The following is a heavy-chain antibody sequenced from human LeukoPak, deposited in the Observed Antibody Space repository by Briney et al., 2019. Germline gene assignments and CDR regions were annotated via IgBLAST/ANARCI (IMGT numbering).Heavy chain of an antibody. Sequence: SETLSLTCTVSGGSISSSSYYWGWIRQPPGKGLEWIGSIYYSGSTYYNPSLKSRVTISVDTSKNQFSLKLSSVTAADTAVYYCARASHGWYFDLWGRGTLVTVSS. V-gene: IGHV4-39*07. D-gene: IGHD6-6*01. CDR2: IYYSGST. CDR1: GGSISSSSYY. CDR3: ARASHGWYFDL. J-gene: IGHJ2*01.